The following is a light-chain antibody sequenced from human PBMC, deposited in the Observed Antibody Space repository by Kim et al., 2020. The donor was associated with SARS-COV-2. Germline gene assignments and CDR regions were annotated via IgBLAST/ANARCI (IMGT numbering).Light chain of an antibody. CDR1: QIFGNC. J-gene: IGKJ2*01. Sequence: SASIGDPDPINCRASQIFGNCFAWFQQTPGSAPRVLIYKASNLESGVPSRFSGSGSETDFTLTIRNLQPEDIATYYCQQYNSFPYAFGQGTKLEI. CDR2: KAS. CDR3: QQYNSFPYA. V-gene: IGKV1-5*03.